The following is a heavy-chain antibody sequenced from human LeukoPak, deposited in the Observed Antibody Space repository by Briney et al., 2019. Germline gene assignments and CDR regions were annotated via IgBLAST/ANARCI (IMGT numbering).Heavy chain of an antibody. CDR3: THPAYYYNVDV. CDR2: IKTKADNYAT. J-gene: IGHJ6*04. V-gene: IGHV3-73*01. D-gene: IGHD6-25*01. CDR1: GLTFSVSA. Sequence: QPGGSLKLSCSASGLTFSVSAIHWVRQASGKGLEWVGRIKTKADNYATAYAASVKGRFTISRDDSTNTAYLQMNSLKTEDTAVHYCTHPAYYYNVDVWGKGTTVTVSS.